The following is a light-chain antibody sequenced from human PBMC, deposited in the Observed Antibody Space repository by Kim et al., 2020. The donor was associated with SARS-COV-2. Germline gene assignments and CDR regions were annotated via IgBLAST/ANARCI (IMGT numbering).Light chain of an antibody. CDR1: RPNTGADCD. CDR2: GNN. Sequence: QAVTSSGTGRRPNTGADCDVNWYQQLPGTAPKLLVFGNNDRPSGGPDRLSASKSGTSASLAITGLRTEDEADYYCQSYDYSLSGSVFGGGTQLTVL. V-gene: IGLV1-40*01. CDR3: QSYDYSLSGSV. J-gene: IGLJ3*02.